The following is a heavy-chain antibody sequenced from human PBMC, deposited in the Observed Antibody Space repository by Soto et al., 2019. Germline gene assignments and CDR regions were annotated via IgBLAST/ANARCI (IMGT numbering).Heavy chain of an antibody. J-gene: IGHJ4*02. CDR3: ASGKIYSSSSSRFDY. CDR2: ISYDGSNK. D-gene: IGHD6-6*01. V-gene: IGHV3-30-3*01. Sequence: QVQLVESGGGVVQPGRSLRLSCAASGFTFSSYAMHWVRQAPGKGLEWVAVISYDGSNKYYADSVKGRFTISRDNSKNTLYLKMNSLRAEDTAVYYCASGKIYSSSSSRFDYWGQGTLVTVSS. CDR1: GFTFSSYA.